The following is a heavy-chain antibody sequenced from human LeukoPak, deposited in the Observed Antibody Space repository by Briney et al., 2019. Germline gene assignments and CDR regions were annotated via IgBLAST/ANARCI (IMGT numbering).Heavy chain of an antibody. Sequence: GGSLRLSCAASGFTFSSYAMSWVRQAPGKGLEWVSAISGSGGSTYYADSVKGRFTISRDNSKNTLYLQMNSLRAEDTAVYYCAKDLDGYSSSWYSHAEYFQHWGQGTLVTVSS. CDR3: AKDLDGYSSSWYSHAEYFQH. V-gene: IGHV3-23*01. J-gene: IGHJ1*01. CDR1: GFTFSSYA. D-gene: IGHD6-13*01. CDR2: ISGSGGST.